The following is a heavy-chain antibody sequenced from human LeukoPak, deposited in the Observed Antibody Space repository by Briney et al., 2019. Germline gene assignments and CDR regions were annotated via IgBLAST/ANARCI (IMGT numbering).Heavy chain of an antibody. CDR2: INAYNGNT. Sequence: ASVKVSCKASGYTFTRYGISWVRQAPGQGLEWMGWINAYNGNTNYAHKFQGRFTMTTDTSTSTAYMELRSLRSDDTAVYYCARIEGVAGRGDYWGQGTLVTVSS. J-gene: IGHJ4*01. CDR3: ARIEGVAGRGDY. D-gene: IGHD6-19*01. V-gene: IGHV1-18*01. CDR1: GYTFTRYG.